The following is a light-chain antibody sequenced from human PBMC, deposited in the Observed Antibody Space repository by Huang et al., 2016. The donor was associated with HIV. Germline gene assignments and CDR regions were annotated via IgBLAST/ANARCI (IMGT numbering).Light chain of an antibody. CDR3: HQRSAWPLT. J-gene: IGKJ4*01. CDR2: DAS. Sequence: EIVLTQSPATLSLSPGERATLSCRASQNVHSFLVWYQHKPGQAPRLLMYDASNRATGIPARFRGSGSGTDFTLTITNLQSEDSAVYYCHQRSAWPLTFGGGTKLEIK. V-gene: IGKV3-11*01. CDR1: QNVHSF.